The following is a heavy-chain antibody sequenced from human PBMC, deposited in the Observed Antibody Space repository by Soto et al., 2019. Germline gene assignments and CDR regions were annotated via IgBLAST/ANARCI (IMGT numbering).Heavy chain of an antibody. CDR2: ISSSSSYI. CDR3: AREGGAARAFDY. D-gene: IGHD6-6*01. CDR1: GFTFSSYS. J-gene: IGHJ4*02. V-gene: IGHV3-21*01. Sequence: GGSLRLSCAASGFTFSSYSMNWVRQAPGKGLEWVSSISSSSSYIYYADSVKGRFTISRDNAKNSLYLQMNSLRAEDTAVYYCAREGGAARAFDYWGQGTLVTVSS.